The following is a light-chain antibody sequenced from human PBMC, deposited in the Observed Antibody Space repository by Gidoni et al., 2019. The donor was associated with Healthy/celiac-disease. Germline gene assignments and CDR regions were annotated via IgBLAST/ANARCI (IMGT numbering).Light chain of an antibody. V-gene: IGKV2-28*01. CDR2: LGS. Sequence: DIVMTQSPLSLPVTPGEPASISCRSSQSLLHSNGYNYLDWYLQKPGQSPQLLIYLGSNRASGVPDRFSGSGSGTDFTLKISRVEAEDVGVYYCMQAHGYTFGQGTKLEIK. J-gene: IGKJ2*01. CDR1: QSLLHSNGYNY. CDR3: MQAHGYT.